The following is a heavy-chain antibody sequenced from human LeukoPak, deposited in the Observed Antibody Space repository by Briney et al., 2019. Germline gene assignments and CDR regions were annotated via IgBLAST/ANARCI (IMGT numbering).Heavy chain of an antibody. V-gene: IGHV1-69*13. CDR3: ARDPVEFVGATTGDWFDP. Sequence: SLKVSCKASGCTFSSYAISWVRQAPGQGLEWMGGIIPIFGTANYAQKFQGRVTITADESTSTAYMELSSLRSEDTAVYYCARDPVEFVGATTGDWFDPWGQGTLVTVSS. CDR1: GCTFSSYA. CDR2: IIPIFGTA. D-gene: IGHD1-26*01. J-gene: IGHJ5*02.